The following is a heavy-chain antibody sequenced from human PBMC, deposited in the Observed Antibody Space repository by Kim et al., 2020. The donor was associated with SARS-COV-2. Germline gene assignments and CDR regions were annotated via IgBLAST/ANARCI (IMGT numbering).Heavy chain of an antibody. J-gene: IGHJ4*02. CDR3: APLYCSSTSCYSNY. CDR2: INPNSGGT. Sequence: ASVKVSCKASGYTFTGYYMHWVRQAPGQGLEWMGRINPNSGGTNYAQKFQGRVTMTRDTSISTAYMELSRLRSDDTAVYYCAPLYCSSTSCYSNYWGQGTLVTVSS. D-gene: IGHD2-2*01. V-gene: IGHV1-2*06. CDR1: GYTFTGYY.